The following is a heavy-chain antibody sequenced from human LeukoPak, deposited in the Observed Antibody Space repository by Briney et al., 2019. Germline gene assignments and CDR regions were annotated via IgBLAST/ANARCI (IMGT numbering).Heavy chain of an antibody. D-gene: IGHD3-10*01. CDR3: ARGLYDSGPYYMDV. CDR1: GFTFSSYW. J-gene: IGHJ6*03. Sequence: GGSLRLSCAASGFTFSSYWMHWVRQAPGKGLVWVSRINSDGSSTSYADSVKGRFTISRDNAKNTLYLQMNSLRAEDTAVYYCARGLYDSGPYYMDVWGKGTTVTISS. CDR2: INSDGSST. V-gene: IGHV3-74*01.